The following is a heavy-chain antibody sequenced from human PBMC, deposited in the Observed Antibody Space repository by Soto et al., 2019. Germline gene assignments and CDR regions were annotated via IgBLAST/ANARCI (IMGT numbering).Heavy chain of an antibody. CDR3: ARPPAAYYGWVDY. J-gene: IGHJ4*02. CDR2: IYYSGST. Sequence: SETLSLTCTVSGGSISSSSYYWGWIRQPPGKGLEWIGSIYYSGSTYYNPSLKSRVTISVDTSKNQFSLKLSSVTAEDTALYYCARPPAAYYGWVDYWGQGTLVTVSS. CDR1: GGSISSSSYY. D-gene: IGHD3-10*01. V-gene: IGHV4-39*07.